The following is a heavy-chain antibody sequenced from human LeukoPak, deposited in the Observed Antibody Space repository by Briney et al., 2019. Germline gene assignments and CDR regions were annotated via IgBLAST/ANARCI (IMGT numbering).Heavy chain of an antibody. CDR1: GYTFTNYY. CDR2: INPSGGST. Sequence: ASVKVSCKASGYTFTNYYMHWARQAPGQGLEWMGIINPSGGSTSYAQKFQGRVTMTRDTSTSTVYMELSSLRSEDTAVYYCARDKGYDSSGYYYYFDYWGQGTLVTVSS. CDR3: ARDKGYDSSGYYYYFDY. D-gene: IGHD3-22*01. V-gene: IGHV1-46*01. J-gene: IGHJ4*02.